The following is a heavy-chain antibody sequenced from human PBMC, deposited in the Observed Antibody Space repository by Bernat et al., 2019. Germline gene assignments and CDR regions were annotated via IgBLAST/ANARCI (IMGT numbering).Heavy chain of an antibody. J-gene: IGHJ4*02. CDR2: IYSGGST. CDR1: GFTVSSNF. V-gene: IGHV3-53*01. Sequence: EVQLVESGGGLIQPGGSLRLSCAASGFTVSSNFMTWVRQAPGKGLEWVSVIYSGGSTYYADSVKGRFTISRDSSKNTVYLQMNSLRAEDTAVYYCARESLRVGGIGFWGQGTLVTVSS. D-gene: IGHD3-10*01. CDR3: ARESLRVGGIGF.